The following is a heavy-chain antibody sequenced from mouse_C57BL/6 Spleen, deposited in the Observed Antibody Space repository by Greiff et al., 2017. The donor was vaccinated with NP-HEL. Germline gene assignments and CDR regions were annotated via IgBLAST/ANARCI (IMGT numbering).Heavy chain of an antibody. J-gene: IGHJ4*01. Sequence: VQLQESGPELVKPGASVKISCKASGYSFTSYYIHWVKQRPGQGLEWIGWIYPGSGNTKYNEKFKGKATLTADTSSSTAYMQLSSLTSEDSAVYYCARFGTGYYAMDYWGQGTSVTVSS. D-gene: IGHD4-1*01. CDR3: ARFGTGYYAMDY. CDR1: GYSFTSYY. CDR2: IYPGSGNT. V-gene: IGHV1-66*01.